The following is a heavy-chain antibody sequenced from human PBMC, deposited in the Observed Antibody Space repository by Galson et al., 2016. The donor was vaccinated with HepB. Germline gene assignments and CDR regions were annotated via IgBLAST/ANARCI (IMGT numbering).Heavy chain of an antibody. V-gene: IGHV4-39*02. CDR3: AREAPRLRNPYYFGLDV. D-gene: IGHD5-12*01. Sequence: LEWIGIIYYNGNTFYNPSLKSRVTISVDTSKNQFSLKLTSVTAADTAVYYCAREAPRLRNPYYFGLDVWGQGTTVTVSS. CDR2: IYYNGNT. J-gene: IGHJ6*02.